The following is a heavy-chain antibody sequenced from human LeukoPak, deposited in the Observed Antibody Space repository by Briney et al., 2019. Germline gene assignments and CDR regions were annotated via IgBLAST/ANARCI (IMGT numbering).Heavy chain of an antibody. V-gene: IGHV3-48*03. CDR1: GFTFSSYE. J-gene: IGHJ4*02. CDR2: ISSSGSTI. CDR3: AREIGIGWFDY. Sequence: GGSLRLSCAASGFTFSSYEMTWVRQAPGKGLEWVSYISSSGSTIYYADSVKGRFTISRENAKNSLYLQMNSLRAEDTAVYYCAREIGIGWFDYWGQGSLVTVSS.